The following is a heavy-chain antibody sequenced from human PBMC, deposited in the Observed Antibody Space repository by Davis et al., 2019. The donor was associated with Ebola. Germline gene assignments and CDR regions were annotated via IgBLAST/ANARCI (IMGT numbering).Heavy chain of an antibody. J-gene: IGHJ4*02. Sequence: GESLKISCAASGFTVSSNYMSWVRQAPGKGLEWVSVIYSGGSTYYADSVKGRFTISRDNSKNTLYLQMNSLRAEDTAVYYCARDYGGNSGLGYWGQGTLVTVSS. CDR1: GFTVSSNY. V-gene: IGHV3-53*01. CDR3: ARDYGGNSGLGY. D-gene: IGHD4-23*01. CDR2: IYSGGST.